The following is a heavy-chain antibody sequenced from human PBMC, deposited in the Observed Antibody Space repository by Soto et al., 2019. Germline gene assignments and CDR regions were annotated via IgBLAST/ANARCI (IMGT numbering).Heavy chain of an antibody. Sequence: QVQLVQSGAEVKKPGSSVKVSCKASGGTFSSYAISWVRQAPGQGLEWMGGIIPISGTANYEQKFQGRVTITADESTSTAYMELSSLRSEDTAVYYCARDDYSNYGYYYGMDVWGQGTTVTVSS. D-gene: IGHD4-4*01. V-gene: IGHV1-69*01. CDR1: GGTFSSYA. CDR3: ARDDYSNYGYYYGMDV. CDR2: IIPISGTA. J-gene: IGHJ6*02.